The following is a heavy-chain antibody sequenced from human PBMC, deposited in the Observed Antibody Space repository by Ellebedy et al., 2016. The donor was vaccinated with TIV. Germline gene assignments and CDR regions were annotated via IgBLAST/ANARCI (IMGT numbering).Heavy chain of an antibody. CDR2: ISYDGSNR. CDR3: AKDLGFYGSGSHY. V-gene: IGHV3-30*18. D-gene: IGHD3-10*01. CDR1: EFTFSTYA. Sequence: GEPLKISCAASEFTFSTYAMHWVRQAPGKGLEWVAFISYDGSNRYYADSVKGRFTISRDNSKNTLYLQMNSLRAEDTAVYYCAKDLGFYGSGSHYWGQGTLVTVSS. J-gene: IGHJ4*02.